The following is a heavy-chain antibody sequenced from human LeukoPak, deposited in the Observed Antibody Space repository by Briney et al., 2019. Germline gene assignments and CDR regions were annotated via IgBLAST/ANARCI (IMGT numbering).Heavy chain of an antibody. J-gene: IGHJ3*02. D-gene: IGHD3-10*01. Sequence: SETLSLTCAVYGGSFSGYYWSWIRQPPGKGLEWIGEINHSGSTNYNPSLKSRVTISVDTSKNQFSLKLSSVTAADTAVYYCVREVWFGELYAFDIWGQGTMVTVSS. CDR1: GGSFSGYY. CDR2: INHSGST. CDR3: VREVWFGELYAFDI. V-gene: IGHV4-34*01.